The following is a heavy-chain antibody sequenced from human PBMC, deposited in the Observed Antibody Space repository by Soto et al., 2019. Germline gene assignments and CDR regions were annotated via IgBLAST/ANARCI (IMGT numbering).Heavy chain of an antibody. V-gene: IGHV4-30-4*01. CDR1: GGSISSGDYY. D-gene: IGHD3-22*01. CDR3: ARQSTYYYDSSGYPVYYFDY. CDR2: IYYSGST. Sequence: SETLSLTCTVSGGSISSGDYYWSWTRQPPGKGLEWIGYIYYSGSTYYNPSLKSRVTISVDTSKNQFSLKLSSVTAADTAVYYCARQSTYYYDSSGYPVYYFDYWGQGTLVTVLL. J-gene: IGHJ4*02.